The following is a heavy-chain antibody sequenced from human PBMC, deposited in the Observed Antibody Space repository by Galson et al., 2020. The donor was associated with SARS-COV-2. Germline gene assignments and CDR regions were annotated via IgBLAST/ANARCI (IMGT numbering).Heavy chain of an antibody. Sequence: SETLSLTGTAPGGPTRSYHWSWNRQPPGKGLEWIGSIYDSGSTNYNPSLKSRVTISVDTSENQFSLKLSSVTAADTAVYYCARGFDYWGQGTLVTVSS. CDR2: IYDSGST. CDR1: GGPTRSYH. V-gene: IGHV4-59*01. J-gene: IGHJ4*02. CDR3: ARGFDY.